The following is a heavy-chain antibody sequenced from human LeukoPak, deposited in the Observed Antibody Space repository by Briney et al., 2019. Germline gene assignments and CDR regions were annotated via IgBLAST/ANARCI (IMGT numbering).Heavy chain of an antibody. D-gene: IGHD2-15*01. V-gene: IGHV3-23*01. CDR2: ISGSGGST. CDR3: AKDRSVVVVAATFDY. CDR1: GFTFSSYA. Sequence: GGSLRLSCAASGFTFSSYAMSWVRQAPGKGLEWVSAISGSGGSTYYADSVKGRFTISRDNSKNTLYLQMNSLRAGDTAVYYCAKDRSVVVVAATFDYWGQGTLVTVSS. J-gene: IGHJ4*02.